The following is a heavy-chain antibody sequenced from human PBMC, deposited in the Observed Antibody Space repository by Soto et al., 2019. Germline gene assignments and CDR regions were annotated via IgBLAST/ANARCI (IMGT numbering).Heavy chain of an antibody. CDR2: INHSGST. D-gene: IGHD3-22*01. CDR3: AINSGYYHYFDY. J-gene: IGHJ4*02. V-gene: IGHV4-34*01. CDR1: VGSFSGYY. Sequence: SRTLSLTCSVHVGSFSGYYWSWIRQPPGKGLEWIGEINHSGSTNYNPSLKSRVTISVDTSKNQFSLKLSSVTAADTAVYYCAINSGYYHYFDYWGQGTLVTVS.